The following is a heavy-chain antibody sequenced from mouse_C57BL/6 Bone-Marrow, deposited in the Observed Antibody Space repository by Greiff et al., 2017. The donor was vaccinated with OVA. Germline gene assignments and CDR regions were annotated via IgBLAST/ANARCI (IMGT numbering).Heavy chain of an antibody. D-gene: IGHD2-3*01. J-gene: IGHJ1*03. CDR3: ARTGWLLRVFYWYFDV. CDR2: IWWDDDK. V-gene: IGHV8-8*01. Sequence: LKESGPGILQPSQTLSLTCSFSGFSLSTFGMGVGWIRQPSGKGLEWLAHIWWDDDKYYNPALKSRLTISKDTSKNQVFLKIANVDTADTATYYCARTGWLLRVFYWYFDVWGTGTTVTVSS. CDR1: GFSLSTFGMG.